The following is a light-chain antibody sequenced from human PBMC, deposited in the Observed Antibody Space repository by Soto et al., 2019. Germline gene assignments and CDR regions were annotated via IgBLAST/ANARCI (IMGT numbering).Light chain of an antibody. CDR2: SNN. Sequence: QSVLTQPPSASGTPGQRVTISCSGSSSSIGSNTVNWYQQLPGTAPKLLIYSNNQRPSGVPDRFSGSKSGTSASLAISGLQSEDEADYYCAAWDDSLNGSVVFGGGTKVTVL. V-gene: IGLV1-44*01. CDR3: AAWDDSLNGSVV. J-gene: IGLJ2*01. CDR1: SSSIGSNT.